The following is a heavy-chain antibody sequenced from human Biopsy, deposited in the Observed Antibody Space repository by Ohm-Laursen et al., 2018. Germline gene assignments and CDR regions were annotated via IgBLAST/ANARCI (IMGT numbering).Heavy chain of an antibody. J-gene: IGHJ4*02. CDR2: INPVGGST. D-gene: IGHD3-3*01. CDR1: GYTFSLYH. CDR3: ARLLQTDGDGFWSGYYDY. Sequence: ASVKVSCKASGYTFSLYHIHWVRQAPGQGLEWMGIINPVGGSTNYAQKFRGRVTLTTDTSTSTVHMELRSLRSDDTAVYYCARLLQTDGDGFWSGYYDYWGQGTLVTVSS. V-gene: IGHV1-46*01.